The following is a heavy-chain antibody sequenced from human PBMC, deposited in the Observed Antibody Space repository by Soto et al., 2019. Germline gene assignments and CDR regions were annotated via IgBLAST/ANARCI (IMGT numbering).Heavy chain of an antibody. Sequence: EVQLLESGGGLVQPGGSLRLSCAASGFTFSSYAMSWVRQAPGKGLEWVSAISGSGGSTYYADSVKGRFTISRDNFKNTLYLQMNSLRAEDTAVYYCAKGDYGDYGSYWYFDLWGRGTLVTVSS. V-gene: IGHV3-23*01. CDR1: GFTFSSYA. J-gene: IGHJ2*01. CDR2: ISGSGGST. D-gene: IGHD4-17*01. CDR3: AKGDYGDYGSYWYFDL.